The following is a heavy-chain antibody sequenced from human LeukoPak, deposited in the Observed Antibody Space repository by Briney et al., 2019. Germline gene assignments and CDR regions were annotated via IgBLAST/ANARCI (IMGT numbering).Heavy chain of an antibody. CDR3: ARGKRSSEVDV. Sequence: APVKVSCKASGGTFSSYTISWVRQAPGQGLEWMGRIIPILGIANYAQKFQGRVTITADKSTSTAYMELSSLRSEDTAVYYCARGKRSSEVDVWGQGTTVTVSS. J-gene: IGHJ6*02. CDR2: IIPILGIA. D-gene: IGHD6-19*01. CDR1: GGTFSSYT. V-gene: IGHV1-69*02.